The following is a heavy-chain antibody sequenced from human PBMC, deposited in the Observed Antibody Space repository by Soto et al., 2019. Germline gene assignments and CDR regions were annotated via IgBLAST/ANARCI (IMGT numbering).Heavy chain of an antibody. J-gene: IGHJ4*02. V-gene: IGHV4-31*03. D-gene: IGHD6-6*01. CDR3: ARQGYSSSSNIRH. CDR1: GGSISGGRYF. Sequence: QVHLQESGPGLVKPSQTLSLTCTVSGGSISGGRYFWIWVRQHPGKGLEWLGYIYDSGTTYYNPSRKSRVTVTVDTSKNQFSLKLTSVTAAHTGVYYYARQGYSSSSNIRHWGQGNLVTVSS. CDR2: IYDSGTT.